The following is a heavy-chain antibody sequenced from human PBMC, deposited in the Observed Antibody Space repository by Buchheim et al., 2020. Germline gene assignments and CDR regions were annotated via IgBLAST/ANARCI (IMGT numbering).Heavy chain of an antibody. Sequence: QVQLQESGPGLVKPSETLSLTCPVSGGSIRSNYWSWIRQPPGKGLEWIGYINYSGSTNYNLSLMSRVTISLDTSKNQFSLPLRSVTAADTAVYYCARIVSAPLTVSGGFDHWGQG. CDR3: ARIVSAPLTVSGGFDH. D-gene: IGHD6-19*01. CDR2: INYSGST. V-gene: IGHV4-59*08. CDR1: GGSIRSNY. J-gene: IGHJ4*02.